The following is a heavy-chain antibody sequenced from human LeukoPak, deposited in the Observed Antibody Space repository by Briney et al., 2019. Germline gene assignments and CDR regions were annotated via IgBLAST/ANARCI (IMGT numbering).Heavy chain of an antibody. V-gene: IGHV3-11*04. D-gene: IGHD2-21*02. CDR1: GFTFSDYY. CDR2: ISASGSTI. CDR3: ARDCGGHCYLGFDY. J-gene: IGHJ4*02. Sequence: GGSLRLSCAASGFTFSDYYMAWIRQAPGKGLEYISHISASGSTIHYGDSVKGRFTIFRDDARNSVYLQMTSLRAEDTATYFCARDCGGHCYLGFDYWGQGALVTVSS.